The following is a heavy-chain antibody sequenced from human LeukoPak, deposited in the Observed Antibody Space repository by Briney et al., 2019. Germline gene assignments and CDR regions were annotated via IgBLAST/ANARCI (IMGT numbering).Heavy chain of an antibody. CDR3: ARGPFQDDILTGYPLTAVAFDY. J-gene: IGHJ4*02. V-gene: IGHV4-39*07. CDR2: IYYSGNT. CDR1: GGSISSSSYS. D-gene: IGHD3-9*01. Sequence: RPSETLSLTCTVSGGSISSSSYSWGWIRQPPGKGLEWIGSIYYSGNTCYNPSLKSRVTISVDTSKNQFSLKLSSVTAADTAVYYCARGPFQDDILTGYPLTAVAFDYWGQGTLVTVSS.